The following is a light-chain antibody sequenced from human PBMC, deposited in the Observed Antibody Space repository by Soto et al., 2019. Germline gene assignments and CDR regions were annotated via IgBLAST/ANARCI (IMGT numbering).Light chain of an antibody. CDR2: GAS. CDR3: QQYGSSPWT. V-gene: IGKV3-20*01. Sequence: EIVLTRPPGTRPFPPGERATLSCRAIQRVISSYLAWYKQKAGQAPRLLINGASSRATGIPDRFSGSGSGTDFTLTISRLEPEDFAVYHCQQYGSSPWTFGQGTKVEIK. J-gene: IGKJ1*01. CDR1: QRVISSY.